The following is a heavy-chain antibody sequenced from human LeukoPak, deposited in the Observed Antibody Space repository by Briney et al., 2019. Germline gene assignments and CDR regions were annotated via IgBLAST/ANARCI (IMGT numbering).Heavy chain of an antibody. CDR2: IYYRWTI. CDR3: ARPAGGAAAEGLGI. V-gene: IGHV4-59*01. D-gene: IGHD3-10*01. J-gene: IGHJ3*02. Sequence: SETLSLTCTVSGGSISSCYWSCMRRPPGKGLEGIGYIYYRWTINYSPSRESPVTISVATSTHELSLNFPSVTAAATAFYSRARPAGGAAAEGLGIWGQGTMVTVSS. CDR1: GGSISSCY.